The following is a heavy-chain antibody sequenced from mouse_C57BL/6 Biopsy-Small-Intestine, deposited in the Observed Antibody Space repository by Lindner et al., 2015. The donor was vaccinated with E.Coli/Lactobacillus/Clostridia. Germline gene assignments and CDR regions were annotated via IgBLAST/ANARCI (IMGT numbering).Heavy chain of an antibody. CDR3: AREEFLWGSSSKEVPFNYFDF. CDR2: ISDYNGNT. J-gene: IGHJ2*01. V-gene: IGHV1-81*01. Sequence: SVKVSCKASGGTFSSYAISWVRQAPGQGLEWMGWISDYNGNTNYAQKFQGRVTITADESTSTAYMELSSLRSEDTAVYYCAREEFLWGSSSKEVPFNYFDFWGQGTLVTVSS. CDR1: GGTFSSYA.